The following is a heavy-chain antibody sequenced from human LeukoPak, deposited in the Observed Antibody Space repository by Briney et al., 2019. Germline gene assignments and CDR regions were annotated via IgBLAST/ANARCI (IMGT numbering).Heavy chain of an antibody. CDR3: AKAKGGL. D-gene: IGHD2-15*01. J-gene: IGHJ4*02. V-gene: IGHV3-23*01. CDR2: ISGSGEDT. CDR1: GFSFSIYT. Sequence: GGSLRLSCVASGFSFSIYTMTWFRQAPGKGLEWVSSISGSGEDTHFADSVKGRFTVSRDNSRNTLFLQMDSLRVEDTAVYHSAKAKGGLWGQGTLVTVSS.